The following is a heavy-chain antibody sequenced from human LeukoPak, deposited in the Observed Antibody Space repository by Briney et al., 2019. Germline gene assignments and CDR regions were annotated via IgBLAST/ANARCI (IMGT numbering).Heavy chain of an antibody. CDR3: ARGVLGYCSGGSCYAWFDP. CDR1: GGTFSSYA. Sequence: SVKVSCKASGGTFSSYAISWVRQAPGQGLEWMGGIIPIFGTANYAQKFQGRVTITADESTSTAYMELSSLTSEDTAVYYCARGVLGYCSGGSCYAWFDPWGQGTLVTVSS. J-gene: IGHJ5*02. CDR2: IIPIFGTA. V-gene: IGHV1-69*13. D-gene: IGHD2-15*01.